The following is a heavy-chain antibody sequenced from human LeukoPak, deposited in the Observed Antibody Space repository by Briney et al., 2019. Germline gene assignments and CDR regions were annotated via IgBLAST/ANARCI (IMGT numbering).Heavy chain of an antibody. CDR1: GGSISSYY. CDR2: VYYGGST. Sequence: PSETLSLTCTVSGGSISSYYWSWIRQPPGKGLEWIGSVYYGGSTYYNPSLRSRVTMSVDTSKNQFSLRLSSVTAADTAVYYCARHAEYSSGWYSYLDHWGQGILVTVSS. D-gene: IGHD6-19*01. J-gene: IGHJ4*02. V-gene: IGHV4-59*04. CDR3: ARHAEYSSGWYSYLDH.